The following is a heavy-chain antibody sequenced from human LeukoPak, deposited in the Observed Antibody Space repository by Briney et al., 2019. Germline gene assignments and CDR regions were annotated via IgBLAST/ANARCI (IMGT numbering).Heavy chain of an antibody. CDR1: GYTFTGYY. Sequence: GASVTVSCKASGYTFTGYYMHWVRQAPGQGLEWMGWINPNSGGTNYAQKFQGRVTMTRDTSISTAYMELSRLISADTAVYYCAXXXAHGIDSSGYSIDYWGQGTLVTVSS. V-gene: IGHV1-2*02. J-gene: IGHJ4*02. CDR3: AXXXAHGIDSSGYSIDY. CDR2: INPNSGGT. D-gene: IGHD3-22*01.